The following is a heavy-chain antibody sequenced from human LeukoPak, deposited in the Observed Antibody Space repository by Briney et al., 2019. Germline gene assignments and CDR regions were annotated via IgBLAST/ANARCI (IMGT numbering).Heavy chain of an antibody. CDR2: ISAHNGNT. D-gene: IGHD3-22*01. CDR3: ARYRWADYYDSSGYPPALDY. J-gene: IGHJ4*02. CDR1: GYTFTSYG. V-gene: IGHV1-18*01. Sequence: ASVKVSCKASGYTFTSYGISWVRQAPGQGLEWMGWISAHNGNTNYAQKLQGRVTMTTDTSTSTAYMELRSLRSDDTAVYYCARYRWADYYDSSGYPPALDYWGQGTLVTVSS.